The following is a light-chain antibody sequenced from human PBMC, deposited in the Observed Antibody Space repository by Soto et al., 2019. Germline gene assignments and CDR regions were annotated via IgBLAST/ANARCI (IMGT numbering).Light chain of an antibody. CDR2: AAS. J-gene: IGKJ4*01. CDR3: QQSNSSQPP. CDR1: QSISSY. Sequence: DIQMTQSPSSLSASVGDRVTITCRAGQSISSYLNWYQQKPGKAPELLIYAASSLQSGVPSRFSGRGSGTDFTLTISSLQPEDFATYLCQQSNSSQPPFGGGNKADIK. V-gene: IGKV1-39*01.